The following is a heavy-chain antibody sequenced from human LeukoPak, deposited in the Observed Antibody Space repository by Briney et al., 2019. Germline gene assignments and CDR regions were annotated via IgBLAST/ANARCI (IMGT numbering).Heavy chain of an antibody. J-gene: IGHJ4*02. CDR1: GFTFSSYG. CDR2: ISGSGGST. V-gene: IGHV3-23*01. D-gene: IGHD1-26*01. CDR3: ARGRDSGSYYATRSYYSDY. Sequence: GGSLRLSCAASGFTFSSYGMSWVRQAPGKGLEWVSAISGSGGSTYYADSVKGRFTISRDNSKNTLYLQMNSLRAEDTAVYYCARGRDSGSYYATRSYYSDYWGQGTLVTASS.